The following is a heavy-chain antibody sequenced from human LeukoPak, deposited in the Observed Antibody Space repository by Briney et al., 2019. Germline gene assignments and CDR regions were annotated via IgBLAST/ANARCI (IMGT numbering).Heavy chain of an antibody. CDR1: GGSISSGGYY. CDR2: IYYSGST. D-gene: IGHD6-19*01. V-gene: IGHV4-31*03. J-gene: IGHJ4*02. Sequence: SETLSLTCTVSGGSISSGGYYWSWIRQHPGKGLEWIGYIYYSGSTYYNPSLKSRVTISVDTSKNQFSLKLSSVTAADMAVYYCARDSSGRSPIKDKYFDYRGQGTLVTVSS. CDR3: ARDSSGRSPIKDKYFDY.